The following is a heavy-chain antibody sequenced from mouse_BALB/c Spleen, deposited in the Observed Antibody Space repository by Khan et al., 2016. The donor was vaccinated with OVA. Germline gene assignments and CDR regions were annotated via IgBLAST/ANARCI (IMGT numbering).Heavy chain of an antibody. J-gene: IGHJ3*01. CDR2: IFPGTGTT. D-gene: IGHD2-1*01. V-gene: IGHV1S132*01. Sequence: QVQLQQSGAELVKPGASVKLSCKTSGYTFTSYWIQWVKQRPGQGLGWIGQIFPGTGTTYYNENFKGKATLTIDTSSTTAYMQLSSLHSEDSAVYFCARGYFGNYEFAYWGQGTLVTVSA. CDR1: GYTFTSYW. CDR3: ARGYFGNYEFAY.